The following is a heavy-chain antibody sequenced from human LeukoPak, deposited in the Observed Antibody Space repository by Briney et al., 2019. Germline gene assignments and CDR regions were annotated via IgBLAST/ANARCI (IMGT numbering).Heavy chain of an antibody. J-gene: IGHJ4*02. CDR3: GSYRSAVKPFCC. Sequence: SETLSLTFTVSGVSIGGGDYYWSWIRQPPGKGLEWIGYIYYSGSTYYNPSLKSRVIISVDTSKNQFSLKLSSVTAADTAVYYCGSYRSAVKPFCCWGQVTLVTVSS. V-gene: IGHV4-30-4*01. D-gene: IGHD2-21*01. CDR1: GVSIGGGDYY. CDR2: IYYSGST.